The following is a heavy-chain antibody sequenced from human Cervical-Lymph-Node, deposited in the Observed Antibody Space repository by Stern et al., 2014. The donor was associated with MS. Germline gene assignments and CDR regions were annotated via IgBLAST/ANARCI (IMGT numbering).Heavy chain of an antibody. Sequence: HVQLVESGGGVVQPGRSLRLSCVASGFTFRNYAMHWVRQAPGKGLEWVAVISYDGSNKYYADSVRGRFTISRDNSNNTLYLQMSSLRAEDTALFYCARGRQALIYYFYSMDVWGQGTTVTVSS. J-gene: IGHJ6*02. V-gene: IGHV3-30*15. D-gene: IGHD6-6*01. CDR1: GFTFRNYA. CDR3: ARGRQALIYYFYSMDV. CDR2: ISYDGSNK.